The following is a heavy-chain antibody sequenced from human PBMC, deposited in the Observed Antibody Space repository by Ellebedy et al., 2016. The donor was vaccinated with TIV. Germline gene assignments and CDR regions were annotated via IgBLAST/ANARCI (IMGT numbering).Heavy chain of an antibody. CDR2: IYYSGNT. CDR3: ARRSPQMSWYFDY. CDR1: AGSVRSSSFH. D-gene: IGHD3-16*01. J-gene: IGHJ4*02. V-gene: IGHV4-39*01. Sequence: GSLRLXCAVSAGSVRSSSFHWGWIRQPPGKGLEWIGTIYYSGNTYYNPSLKSRVTMSIDTPKNQVSLNLGSVTAADTAVYYCARRSPQMSWYFDYWGQGTLVSVSS.